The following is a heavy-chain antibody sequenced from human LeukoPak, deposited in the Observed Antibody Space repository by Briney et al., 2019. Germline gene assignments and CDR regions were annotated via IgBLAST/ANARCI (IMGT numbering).Heavy chain of an antibody. J-gene: IGHJ4*02. D-gene: IGHD4-17*01. Sequence: TGGSLRLSCSASGFTFSTYAMSWVRQAPGKGLEWVSSISGSGGGTYYADSVKGRFTISRDNSKNTLYLQVNSLRAEDTAVYYCAKESSTVTSPFEYWGQGTLVTVSS. CDR1: GFTFSTYA. CDR2: ISGSGGGT. V-gene: IGHV3-23*01. CDR3: AKESSTVTSPFEY.